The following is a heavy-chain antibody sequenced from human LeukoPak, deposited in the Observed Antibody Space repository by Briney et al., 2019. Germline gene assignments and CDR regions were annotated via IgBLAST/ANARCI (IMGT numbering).Heavy chain of an antibody. D-gene: IGHD4-11*01. V-gene: IGHV3-49*04. CDR3: AKDNRETWGDYSGEVDY. J-gene: IGHJ4*02. CDR1: GFTFGDYA. CDR2: IRSKAYGGTT. Sequence: GGSLRLSCTASGFTFGDYAMSWVRQAPGKGLEWVGFIRSKAYGGTTDYAASVKGRFIISRDDSKSIAYLQMNSLRAEDTAVYYCAKDNRETWGDYSGEVDYWGQGTLVTVSS.